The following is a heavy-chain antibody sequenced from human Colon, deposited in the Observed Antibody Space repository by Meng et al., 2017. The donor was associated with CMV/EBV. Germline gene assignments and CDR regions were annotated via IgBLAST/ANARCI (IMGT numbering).Heavy chain of an antibody. V-gene: IGHV3-30*03. CDR3: ARRMGTDAFDI. CDR2: VSFEGASK. D-gene: IGHD5-24*01. Sequence: SWAASGFTFRTYGLHWLRQAPGKGLEWVAVVSFEGASKFYGDSVNGRFTISRDNSKNMLYLEMNNLRPEDTAVYYCARRMGTDAFDIWGQGTMVTVSS. CDR1: GFTFRTYG. J-gene: IGHJ3*02.